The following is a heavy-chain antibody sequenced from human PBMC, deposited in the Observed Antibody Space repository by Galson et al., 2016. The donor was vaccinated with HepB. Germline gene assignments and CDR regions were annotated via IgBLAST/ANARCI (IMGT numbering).Heavy chain of an antibody. J-gene: IGHJ3*02. CDR1: GITFSNYA. CDR2: ISGGGSTT. CDR3: AKSLGAFDI. Sequence: SLRLSCAAAGITFSNYAMSWVRQAPGKGLEWVSGISGGGSTTYYSDSVKARFTISRDNSKNTLFLQMTSLRAEDTALYYCAKSLGAFDIWGQGTMVTVSS. V-gene: IGHV3-23*01. D-gene: IGHD7-27*01.